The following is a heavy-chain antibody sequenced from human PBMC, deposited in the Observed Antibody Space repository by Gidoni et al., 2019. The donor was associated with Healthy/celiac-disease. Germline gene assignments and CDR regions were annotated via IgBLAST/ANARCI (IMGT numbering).Heavy chain of an antibody. J-gene: IGHJ4*02. CDR2: IYYSGST. Sequence: VQLQESGPGLVKPSQTLSLTCTVSGGSISSGDYYWSWIRQPPGQGLEWIGYIYYSGSTYYDPSLKSRVTISVDTSKSQFSLKLSSVTAADTAVYYCVRATMVRGAPRYKIFDYWGQGTLVTVSS. CDR1: GGSISSGDYY. V-gene: IGHV4-30-4*01. D-gene: IGHD3-10*01. CDR3: VRATMVRGAPRYKIFDY.